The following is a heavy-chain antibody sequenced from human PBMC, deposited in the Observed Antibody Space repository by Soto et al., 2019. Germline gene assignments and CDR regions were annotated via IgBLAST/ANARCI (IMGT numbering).Heavy chain of an antibody. CDR3: ASLPVGWLSHGRAFDI. D-gene: IGHD3-22*01. CDR2: MNPNSGNT. V-gene: IGHV1-8*01. Sequence: ASVKVSCKASGFTFTSYAISWVRQAPGQGLEWMGWMNPNSGNTGYAQKFQGRVTMTRNTSISTAYMELSSLRSEDTAVYYCASLPVGWLSHGRAFDIWGQGTMVTVSS. CDR1: GFTFTSYA. J-gene: IGHJ3*02.